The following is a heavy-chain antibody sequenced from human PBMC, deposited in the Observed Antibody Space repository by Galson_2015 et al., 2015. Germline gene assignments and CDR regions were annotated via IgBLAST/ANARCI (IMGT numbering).Heavy chain of an antibody. J-gene: IGHJ6*03. CDR2: ISAYNGNT. CDR3: AGTSELVDYYYYYMDV. Sequence: SVKVSCKASGYTFTSYGISWVRQAPGQGLEWMGWISAYNGNTNYAQKLQGRVTITADKSTSTAYMELSSLRSEDTAVYYCAGTSELVDYYYYYMDVWGKGTTVTVSS. V-gene: IGHV1-18*01. CDR1: GYTFTSYG. D-gene: IGHD6-6*01.